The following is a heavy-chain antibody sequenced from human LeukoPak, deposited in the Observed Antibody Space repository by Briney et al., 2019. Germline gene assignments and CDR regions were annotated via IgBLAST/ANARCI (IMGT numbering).Heavy chain of an antibody. J-gene: IGHJ4*02. CDR1: GFTFSSYA. D-gene: IGHD6-13*01. CDR2: ISGSGGST. Sequence: GGSLRLSCAASGFTFSSYAMSWVRQAPGKGLEWVSAISGSGGSTYYADSVKGRFTISRDNSKNTLYLQMNSLRAEDTAVYYCARALLLRRAAAATDYWGQGTLVTVSS. CDR3: ARALLLRRAAAATDY. V-gene: IGHV3-23*01.